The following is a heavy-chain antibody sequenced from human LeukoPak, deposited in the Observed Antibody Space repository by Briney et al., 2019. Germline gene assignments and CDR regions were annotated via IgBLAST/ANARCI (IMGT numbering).Heavy chain of an antibody. V-gene: IGHV3-23*01. CDR2: ISGSGGST. D-gene: IGHD4-17*01. Sequence: QTGGSLRLSCAASGFTFSSYAMSWVRQAPGKGLEWVSAISGSGGSTYYADSVKGRFTISRDNAKNSLYLQMNSVSAEDTAVYYCARSQPLTVTTSFGAFDIWGQGTMVTVSS. CDR3: ARSQPLTVTTSFGAFDI. CDR1: GFTFSSYA. J-gene: IGHJ3*02.